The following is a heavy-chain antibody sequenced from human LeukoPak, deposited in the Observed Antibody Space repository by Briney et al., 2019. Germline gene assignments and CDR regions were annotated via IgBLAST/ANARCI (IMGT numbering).Heavy chain of an antibody. J-gene: IGHJ6*02. D-gene: IGHD2-15*01. V-gene: IGHV3-11*01. CDR3: ARTPSAATSSYCYGMDV. CDR2: ISSSGSTI. Sequence: GGSLRLSCAASGFTFSDYYMSWIRQAPGKGLEWVSYISSSGSTIYYADSVKGRFTISRDNAKNSLYLQMNSLRAEDTAVYYCARTPSAATSSYCYGMDVWGQGTTVTVSS. CDR1: GFTFSDYY.